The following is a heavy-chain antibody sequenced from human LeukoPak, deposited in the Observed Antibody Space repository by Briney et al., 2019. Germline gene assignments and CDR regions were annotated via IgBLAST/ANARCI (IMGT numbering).Heavy chain of an antibody. CDR3: ARGLWDIVVVPAALGAFDI. J-gene: IGHJ3*02. Sequence: GASVKVSCKASGYTFTSYDINWVRQATGQGLEWMGWMNPNSGNTGYAQKFQGRVTITRNTSISTAYMELSSLRSEDTAVYYCARGLWDIVVVPAALGAFDIWGQGTMVTVSS. CDR1: GYTFTSYD. CDR2: MNPNSGNT. V-gene: IGHV1-8*03. D-gene: IGHD2-2*01.